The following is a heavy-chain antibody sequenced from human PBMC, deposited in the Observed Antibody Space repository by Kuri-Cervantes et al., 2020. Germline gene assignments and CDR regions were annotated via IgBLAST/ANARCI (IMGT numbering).Heavy chain of an antibody. J-gene: IGHJ5*02. V-gene: IGHV4-39*01. CDR3: ARALRYYDSSGYYMKRPASWFDP. CDR1: GGSISSSSYY. D-gene: IGHD3-22*01. CDR2: IYYSGST. Sequence: ESLKISCTVSGGSISSSSYYWGWIRQPPGKGLEWIGSIYYSGSTYYNPSLKSRVTISVDTSKNQFSLKLSSVTAADTAVYYCARALRYYDSSGYYMKRPASWFDPWGQGTLVTVSS.